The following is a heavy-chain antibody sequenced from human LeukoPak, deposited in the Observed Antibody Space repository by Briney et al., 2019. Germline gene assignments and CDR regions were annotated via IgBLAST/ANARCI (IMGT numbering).Heavy chain of an antibody. Sequence: SETPSLTCAVYGGSFICFPWNWIRQPPGKGLGWIGGINHSGSTNYNPSLKSRVTISVDTSKNQFSLKLSSVTAADTAVYYCARTHYDFWSGYYRRNYYYYYMDVWGKGTTVTVSS. CDR3: ARTHYDFWSGYYRRNYYYYYMDV. V-gene: IGHV4-34*01. D-gene: IGHD3-3*01. J-gene: IGHJ6*03. CDR2: INHSGST. CDR1: GGSFICFP.